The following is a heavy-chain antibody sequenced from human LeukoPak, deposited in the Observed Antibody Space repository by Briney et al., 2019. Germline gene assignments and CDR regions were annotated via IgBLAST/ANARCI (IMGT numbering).Heavy chain of an antibody. Sequence: GGSLRLSCAASGFTFSSYSMNWVRQAPGKGLEWVSSISSSSSYIYYADSVEGRFTISRDNAKNSLYLQMNSLRAEDTAVYYCARVGGSGHVWGSYRYPLYYWGQGTLVTVSS. J-gene: IGHJ4*02. CDR2: ISSSSSYI. V-gene: IGHV3-21*04. CDR1: GFTFSSYS. D-gene: IGHD3-16*02. CDR3: ARVGGSGHVWGSYRYPLYY.